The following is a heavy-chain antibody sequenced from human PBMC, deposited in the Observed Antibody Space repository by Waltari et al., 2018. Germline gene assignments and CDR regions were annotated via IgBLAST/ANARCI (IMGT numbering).Heavy chain of an antibody. CDR2: IYYSGST. V-gene: IGHV4-59*01. Sequence: QVQLQESGPGLVKPSETLSITCTGTGGSISSYYWSWMRQPQGKGLEWIGYIYYSGSTNYNPSLKSRVTISVDTSKNQFSLKLSSVTAADTAVYYCARVSRYYDSSGYFDAFDIWGQGTMVTVSS. CDR3: ARVSRYYDSSGYFDAFDI. CDR1: GGSISSYY. D-gene: IGHD3-22*01. J-gene: IGHJ3*02.